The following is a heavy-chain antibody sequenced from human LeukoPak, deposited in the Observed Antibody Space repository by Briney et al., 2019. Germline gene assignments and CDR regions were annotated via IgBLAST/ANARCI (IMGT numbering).Heavy chain of an antibody. CDR2: ISGSGGST. D-gene: IGHD3-3*01. Sequence: GGSLRLSCAASGFTFSNAWMSWVRQAPGKGLEWVSAISGSGGSTYYADSVKGRFTISRDNSKNTLYLQMNSLRAEDTAVYYCAKTKPGYYDFWSGYGYWGQGTLVTVSS. J-gene: IGHJ4*02. V-gene: IGHV3-23*01. CDR3: AKTKPGYYDFWSGYGY. CDR1: GFTFSNAW.